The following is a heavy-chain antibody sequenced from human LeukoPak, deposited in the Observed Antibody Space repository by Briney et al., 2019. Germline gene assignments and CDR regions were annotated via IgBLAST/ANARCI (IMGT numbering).Heavy chain of an antibody. CDR2: ISGSGGST. V-gene: IGHV3-23*01. D-gene: IGHD3-3*01. CDR3: AKDSVTKYDFWSGPTYFVDY. Sequence: QTGGSLRLSCAASGFTFSSYAMSWVRQAPGKGLEWVSAISGSGGSTYYADSVKGRFTISRDNSKNTLYLQMNSLRAEDTAVYCCAKDSVTKYDFWSGPTYFVDYWGQGTLVTVSS. CDR1: GFTFSSYA. J-gene: IGHJ4*02.